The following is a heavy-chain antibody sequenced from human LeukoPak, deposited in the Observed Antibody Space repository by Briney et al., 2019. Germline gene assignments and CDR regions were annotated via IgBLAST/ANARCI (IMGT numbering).Heavy chain of an antibody. CDR1: GFPFNNAW. D-gene: IGHD3-16*01. V-gene: IGHV3-15*01. Sequence: PGGSLRLSCSASGFPFNNAWMKWGRQSPGKGSEWVVSIKSKSDGETRDYAAPVKGRFIISRDDSRNKLYLQMNSLKTEDTGVYYCTHGVAYWGQGTLVSVSS. CDR3: THGVAY. CDR2: IKSKSDGETR. J-gene: IGHJ4*02.